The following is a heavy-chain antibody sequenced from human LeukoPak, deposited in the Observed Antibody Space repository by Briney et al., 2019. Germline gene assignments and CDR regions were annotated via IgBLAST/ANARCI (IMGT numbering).Heavy chain of an antibody. Sequence: PSETLSLTCTVSGGSISSYYWSWIRQPPGKGLEWVGYINYSGGTNYNPPLNSRVTISVDTSKNQFSLKLSSVTAADTAVYYCARAGHSGYDTSWFDPWGQGTLVTVSS. CDR3: ARAGHSGYDTSWFDP. J-gene: IGHJ5*02. CDR2: INYSGGT. CDR1: GGSISSYY. V-gene: IGHV4-59*08. D-gene: IGHD5-12*01.